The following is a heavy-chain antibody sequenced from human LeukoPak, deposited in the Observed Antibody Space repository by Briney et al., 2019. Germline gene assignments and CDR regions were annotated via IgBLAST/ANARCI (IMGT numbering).Heavy chain of an antibody. CDR2: INPNSGGT. J-gene: IGHJ5*02. Sequence: ASVKVSCKASGGTFSSYAISWVRQAPGQGLEWMGRINPNSGGTNYAQKFQGRVTMTRDTSISTAYMELSRLRSDDTVVYYCARDLDILTGYLNWFDPWGQGTLVTVSS. CDR3: ARDLDILTGYLNWFDP. V-gene: IGHV1-2*05. D-gene: IGHD3-9*01. CDR1: GGTFSSYA.